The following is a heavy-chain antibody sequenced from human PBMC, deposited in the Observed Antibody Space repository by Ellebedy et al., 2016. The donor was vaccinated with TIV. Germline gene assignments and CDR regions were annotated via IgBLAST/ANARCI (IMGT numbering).Heavy chain of an antibody. D-gene: IGHD2-21*02. Sequence: GESLKISCAVSGFTFSSYGMNWVRQAPGKRLEWVLGISGGGTNTYYADSVKGRFTISSDNAKNTLYLQMNSLRAEDTALYYCARNRYCSAGDCYALGYWGQGTLVTVSS. CDR1: GFTFSSYG. J-gene: IGHJ4*02. CDR2: ISGGGTNT. CDR3: ARNRYCSAGDCYALGY. V-gene: IGHV3-23*01.